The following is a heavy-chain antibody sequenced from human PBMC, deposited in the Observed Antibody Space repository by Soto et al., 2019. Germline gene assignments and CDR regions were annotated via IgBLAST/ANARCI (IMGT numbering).Heavy chain of an antibody. CDR3: AKGNDHNRDLDF. CDR1: GYTFTSYD. V-gene: IGHV1-8*01. Sequence: QVQLVQSGAEVKKPGASVKVSCKASGYTFTSYDINWVRQATGQGLEWMGWMNPNSGNTGYAQKFQGRATMTRSTSISTAYMELSSLSSKDTAVYYCAKGNDHNRDLDFWCQGTLVTVSS. J-gene: IGHJ4*02. CDR2: MNPNSGNT. D-gene: IGHD1-20*01.